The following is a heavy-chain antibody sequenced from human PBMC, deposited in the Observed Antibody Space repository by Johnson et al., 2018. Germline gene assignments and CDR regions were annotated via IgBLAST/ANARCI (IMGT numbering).Heavy chain of an antibody. CDR1: GFTFGDYA. CDR3: TRDPTVVGGPHWVDP. D-gene: IGHD1-26*01. J-gene: IGHJ5*02. V-gene: IGHV3-49*05. CDR2: IRSTAYGGTT. Sequence: VQLVESGGGLVKPGRSLRLSCTASGFTFGDYAMSWFRQAPGKGLAWVGFIRSTAYGGTTEYAASVKGRFTIPRDDSKSIAYLQMNSLTTEATAVYYCTRDPTVVGGPHWVDPWGQGTLVTVSS.